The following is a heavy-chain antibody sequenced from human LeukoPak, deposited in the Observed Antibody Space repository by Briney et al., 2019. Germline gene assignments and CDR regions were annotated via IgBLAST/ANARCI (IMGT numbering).Heavy chain of an antibody. D-gene: IGHD2-2*01. Sequence: GSLRLSCAASGFTISDYYMSWIRQAPGKGLGWVSYISSSGSTIYYADSVKGRFTISRDHAKNSLYLQMNSLRAEDTAVYYCASAGVVPAVIDYWGQGTLVTVSS. CDR3: ASAGVVPAVIDY. J-gene: IGHJ4*02. CDR1: GFTISDYY. V-gene: IGHV3-11*01. CDR2: ISSSGSTI.